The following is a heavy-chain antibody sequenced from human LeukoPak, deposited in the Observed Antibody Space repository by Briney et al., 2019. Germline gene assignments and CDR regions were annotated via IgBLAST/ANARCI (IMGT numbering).Heavy chain of an antibody. J-gene: IGHJ4*02. CDR3: ARVEKDYYDSSGNFDY. V-gene: IGHV4-30-4*01. D-gene: IGHD3-22*01. CDR2: IYYSGST. CDR1: GGSISSGDYY. Sequence: SETLSLTCTVSGGSISSGDYYWSWIRQPPGKGLEWIGYIYYSGSTYYNPSLKSRVTISVDTSKNQFSLKLSSVTAADTAVYYCARVEKDYYDSSGNFDYWGQGTLVTVSS.